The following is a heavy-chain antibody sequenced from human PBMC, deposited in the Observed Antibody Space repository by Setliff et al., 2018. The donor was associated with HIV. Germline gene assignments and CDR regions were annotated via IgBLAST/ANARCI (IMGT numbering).Heavy chain of an antibody. Sequence: PSETLSLTCIVSGGSISSYYWSWIRQSAGKELEWIGRIPTSGNIRYNPSLQSRVTMSTDTSNNQFSLKLSSVTAADTAVYYCVKVGPSYYYDSTGYSPDAFDIWGHGTKVTVSS. D-gene: IGHD3-22*01. CDR1: GGSISSYY. CDR3: VKVGPSYYYDSTGYSPDAFDI. CDR2: IPTSGNI. V-gene: IGHV4-4*07. J-gene: IGHJ3*02.